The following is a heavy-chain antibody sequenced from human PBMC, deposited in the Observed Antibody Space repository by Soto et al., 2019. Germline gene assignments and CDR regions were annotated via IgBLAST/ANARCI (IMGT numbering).Heavy chain of an antibody. CDR2: MLYTGNT. CDR1: GASIINCSYY. CDR3: TRHAPYDAFDY. V-gene: IGHV4-39*01. D-gene: IGHD3-3*01. Sequence: QVQLQESGPRLMKPSETLSLTCSVSGASIINCSYYWAWIRQSPGEGLEWIGSMLYTGNTFYKPSIRSPDTISADTSTNKFSLRLDSVTATDSAIYYCTRHAPYDAFDYWAQVTLLSVSS. J-gene: IGHJ4*02.